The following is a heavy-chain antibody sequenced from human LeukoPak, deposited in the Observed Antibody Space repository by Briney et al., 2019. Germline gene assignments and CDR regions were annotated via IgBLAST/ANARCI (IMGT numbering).Heavy chain of an antibody. J-gene: IGHJ1*01. D-gene: IGHD2-8*01. CDR1: GYTFTSYY. CDR3: ARAHLYCTNGVCLEYFQH. Sequence: ASVKVSCKAPGYTFTSYYMHWVRQAPGQGLEWMGIINPSGGSTSYAQKFQGRVTMTRDTSTSTVYMELSSLRSEDTAVYYCARAHLYCTNGVCLEYFQHWGQGTLVTVSS. V-gene: IGHV1-46*03. CDR2: INPSGGST.